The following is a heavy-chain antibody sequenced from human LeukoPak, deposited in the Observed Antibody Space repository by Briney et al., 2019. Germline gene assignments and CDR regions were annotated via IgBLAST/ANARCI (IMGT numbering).Heavy chain of an antibody. CDR3: GRGPDYYDRSGYDYYFDY. D-gene: IGHD3-22*01. CDR2: INPNSGGT. V-gene: IGHV1-2*02. Sequence: ASVKVSCKASGYTFTSYGISWVRQAPGQGLEWMGWINPNSGGTHYAQKFQGRVTMTRDTSISTAYMELSRLRSDDTAVYYCGRGPDYYDRSGYDYYFDYWGQGTLVTVSS. J-gene: IGHJ4*02. CDR1: GYTFTSYG.